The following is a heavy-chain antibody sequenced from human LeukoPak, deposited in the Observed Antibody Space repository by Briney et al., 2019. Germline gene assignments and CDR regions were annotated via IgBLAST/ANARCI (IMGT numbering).Heavy chain of an antibody. Sequence: GGSLRLSCAASGFTFSSYSMNWVRQAPGKGLEWVSSISSSSSYIYYADSVKGRFTISRDNSKNTLYLQMNSLRAEDTAVYYCAKGVVVAPDVTPFDYWGQGTLVTVSS. V-gene: IGHV3-21*04. D-gene: IGHD2-2*01. CDR1: GFTFSSYS. J-gene: IGHJ4*02. CDR3: AKGVVVAPDVTPFDY. CDR2: ISSSSSYI.